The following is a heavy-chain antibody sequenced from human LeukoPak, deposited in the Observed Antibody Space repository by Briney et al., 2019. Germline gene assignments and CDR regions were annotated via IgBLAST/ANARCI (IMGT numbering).Heavy chain of an antibody. CDR3: ARLLSYDVLTDNYYKYYMDV. D-gene: IGHD3-9*01. Sequence: SETLSLTCTVSGGSMNNINYYWGWIRQSPGKNLELIGSISDTGSPVYNPSLRSRVTMSIDTSKMQFALKLTSVTAADTALYYCARLLSYDVLTDNYYKYYMDVWGKGTTVIVSS. CDR1: GGSMNNINYY. V-gene: IGHV4-39*01. CDR2: ISDTGSP. J-gene: IGHJ6*03.